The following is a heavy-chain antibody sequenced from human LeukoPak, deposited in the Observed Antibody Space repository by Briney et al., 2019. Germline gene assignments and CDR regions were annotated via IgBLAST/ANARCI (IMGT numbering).Heavy chain of an antibody. V-gene: IGHV3-7*01. D-gene: IGHD3-10*01. CDR1: GFTFSRYW. Sequence: PGGSLRLSCAASGFTFSRYWMTWIRQAPGKGLEWVANIKHNGSEKYYLDSVKGRFTISRDNTKNTLYPQMNSLRAEDTTVYYCARVLVDGSGGEAFAYWGEGTLVTVSS. CDR3: ARVLVDGSGGEAFAY. CDR2: IKHNGSEK. J-gene: IGHJ4*02.